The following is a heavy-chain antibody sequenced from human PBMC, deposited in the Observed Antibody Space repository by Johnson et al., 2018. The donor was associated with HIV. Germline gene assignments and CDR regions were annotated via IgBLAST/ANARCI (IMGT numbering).Heavy chain of an antibody. V-gene: IGHV3-20*04. D-gene: IGHD5-18*01. J-gene: IGHJ3*02. CDR1: GFTFDDYG. Sequence: VQLVESGGGVVRPGGSLRLSCVASGFTFDDYGMSWVRQAPGKGLEWVSGINWNGGSTGYADSVKGRFTISRDNSKNRLYLQTNSLRAEDTAVYYCTSQRKYSHHGPSAFDIWGQGTMVTVSS. CDR2: INWNGGST. CDR3: TSQRKYSHHGPSAFDI.